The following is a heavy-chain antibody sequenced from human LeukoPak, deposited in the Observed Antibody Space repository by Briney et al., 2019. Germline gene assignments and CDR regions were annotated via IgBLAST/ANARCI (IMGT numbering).Heavy chain of an antibody. V-gene: IGHV4-59*08. D-gene: IGHD6-13*01. CDR3: ARLASSSSPWVDY. CDR1: GGSISSYY. CDR2: IYYSGST. J-gene: IGHJ4*02. Sequence: ASETLSLTCTVSGGSISSYYWSWIRQPPGKGLEWIGYIYYSGSTNYNPSLKSRVTISVDTSKNQFSLKLSSVTAADTAVYYCARLASSSSPWVDYWGQGTLVTVSS.